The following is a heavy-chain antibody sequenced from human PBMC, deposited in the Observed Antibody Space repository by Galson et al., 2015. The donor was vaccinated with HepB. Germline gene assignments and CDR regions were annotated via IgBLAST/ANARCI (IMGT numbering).Heavy chain of an antibody. CDR2: IIPILNIV. D-gene: IGHD3-16*01. CDR3: ASTQSGSYAD. J-gene: IGHJ4*02. CDR1: GGTFNSYT. Sequence: SVKVSCKASGGTFNSYTIIWVRQAPGQGLEWMGRIIPILNIVNYAQKFQGRLTISADKSTTTPYMELSSLRSEDTAVYFCASTQSGSYADWGQGTLITVSS. V-gene: IGHV1-69*02.